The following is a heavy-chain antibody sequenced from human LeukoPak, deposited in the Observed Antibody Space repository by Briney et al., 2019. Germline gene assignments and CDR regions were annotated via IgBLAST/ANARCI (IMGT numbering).Heavy chain of an antibody. J-gene: IGHJ4*02. CDR3: ARIGTYCGGDCYSRGFDY. Sequence: GESLKISCVGAGYTFTNYWIDSVRQMPGKGLEWMGIIYPGDSDARYSPSFQGQVTISADKSISTAYLQWSSLKASDTAMYYCARIGTYCGGDCYSRGFDYWGQGTLVTVSS. D-gene: IGHD2-21*02. CDR1: GYTFTNYW. CDR2: IYPGDSDA. V-gene: IGHV5-51*01.